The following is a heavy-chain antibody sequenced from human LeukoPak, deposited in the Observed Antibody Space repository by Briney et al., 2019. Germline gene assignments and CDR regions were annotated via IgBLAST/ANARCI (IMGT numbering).Heavy chain of an antibody. CDR1: GFTFSSYA. D-gene: IGHD2-21*02. CDR2: ISYDGSNK. CDR3: ARAVVVVTARLDY. J-gene: IGHJ4*02. Sequence: GGSLRLSCAASGFTFSSYAMHWVRQAPGKGLEWVAVISYDGSNKYYADSVKGRFTISRDNSKNTLYLQMNSLRAEDTAVYYCARAVVVVTARLDYWGQGTLVTASS. V-gene: IGHV3-30-3*01.